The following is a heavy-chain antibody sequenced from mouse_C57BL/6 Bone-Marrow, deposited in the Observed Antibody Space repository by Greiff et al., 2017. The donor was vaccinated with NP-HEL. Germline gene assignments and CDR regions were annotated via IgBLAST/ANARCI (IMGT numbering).Heavy chain of an antibody. CDR2: INPNNGGT. CDR3: ARWGVYYWFAY. CDR1: GYTFTDYY. Sequence: EVQLQQSGPELVKPGASVKISCKASGYTFTDYYMNWVKQSHGQSLEWIGDINPNNGGTSYNQKFKGKATLTVDKSSSTAYMALRSLTSEDSAVYYCARWGVYYWFAYWGQGTLVTVSA. V-gene: IGHV1-26*01. D-gene: IGHD1-1*01. J-gene: IGHJ3*01.